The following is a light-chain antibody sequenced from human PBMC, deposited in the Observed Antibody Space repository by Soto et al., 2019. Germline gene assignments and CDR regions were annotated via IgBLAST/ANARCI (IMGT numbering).Light chain of an antibody. CDR1: QTVSNN. V-gene: IGKV3-15*01. CDR3: HKYNTWPPKWT. CDR2: GAS. Sequence: EIVMTQSPATLSVSPGERATLSCRASQTVSNNLAWYQQKPDQAPRIFIYGASTRATGNPARFSGSGYGNEFTLTIRSLQSEDFPVYYYHKYNTWPPKWTFGQGNKVEIK. J-gene: IGKJ1*01.